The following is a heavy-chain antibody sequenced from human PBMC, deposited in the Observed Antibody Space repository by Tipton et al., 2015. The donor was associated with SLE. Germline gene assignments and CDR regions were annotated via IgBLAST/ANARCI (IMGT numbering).Heavy chain of an antibody. CDR2: IYYSGST. CDR3: ARGYRPLDY. CDR1: GGSISSYY. J-gene: IGHJ4*02. Sequence: LRLSCTVSGGSISSYYWSWIRQPPGKGLEWIGYIYYSGSTNYNPSLKSRVTISVDTSKNQFSLKLSSVTAADTAVYYCARGYRPLDYWGQGTLVTVSS. D-gene: IGHD5-18*01. V-gene: IGHV4-59*12.